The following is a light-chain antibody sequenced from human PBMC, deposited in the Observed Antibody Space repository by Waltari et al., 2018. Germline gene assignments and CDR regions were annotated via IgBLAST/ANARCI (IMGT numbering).Light chain of an antibody. CDR1: KSISSW. Sequence: DIQMTQSPSTLSASVGDRLTITCRASKSISSWLAWYQQKPGKAPKLLIYKASSLESGVPSRFSGSGSGTEFTLTISSLQPDDFATYYCQQYNSYSWTFGQGTKVEIK. CDR2: KAS. J-gene: IGKJ1*01. CDR3: QQYNSYSWT. V-gene: IGKV1-5*03.